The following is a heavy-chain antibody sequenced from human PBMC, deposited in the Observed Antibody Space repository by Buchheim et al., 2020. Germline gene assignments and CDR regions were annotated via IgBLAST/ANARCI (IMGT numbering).Heavy chain of an antibody. CDR1: GGTFSSYA. Sequence: QVQLVQSGAEVKKPGSSVKVSCKASGGTFSSYAISWVRQAPGQGLEWMGRIIPILGIANYAQKFQGRVTITADKSTSNAYMELSSLRSEDTAVYYCARGEVVAVAGRGPHLGFDPWGQGTL. CDR3: ARGEVVAVAGRGPHLGFDP. CDR2: IIPILGIA. J-gene: IGHJ5*02. V-gene: IGHV1-69*04. D-gene: IGHD6-19*01.